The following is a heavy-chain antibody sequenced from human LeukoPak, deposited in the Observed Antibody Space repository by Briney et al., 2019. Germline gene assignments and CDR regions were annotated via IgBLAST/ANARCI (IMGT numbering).Heavy chain of an antibody. CDR3: ARYYDTLSYMDV. V-gene: IGHV4-30-4*08. CDR2: IFYSGRT. D-gene: IGHD3-9*01. CDR1: GDSLISGAHY. Sequence: TSQTLSLTCIVSGDSLISGAHYWSWIRQAPGRGLEWLGYIFYSGRTYYNPSVKSRLDISINTSENQFSVKLSSVTAADTVVYYCARYYDTLSYMDVWGKGTTVTVSS. J-gene: IGHJ6*03.